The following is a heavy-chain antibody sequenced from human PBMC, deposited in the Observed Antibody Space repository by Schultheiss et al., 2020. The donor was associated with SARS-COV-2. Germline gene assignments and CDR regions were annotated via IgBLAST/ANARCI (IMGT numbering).Heavy chain of an antibody. CDR3: ARHPYQQLAFDY. J-gene: IGHJ4*02. CDR1: GGSFSGYY. D-gene: IGHD6-13*01. CDR2: INHSGST. Sequence: SQTLSLTCAVYGGSFSGYYWSWIRQPPGKGLEWIGEINHSGSTNYNPSLKSRVTISVDTSKNQFSLKLSSVTAADTAVYYCARHPYQQLAFDYWGQGTLVTVSS. V-gene: IGHV4-34*01.